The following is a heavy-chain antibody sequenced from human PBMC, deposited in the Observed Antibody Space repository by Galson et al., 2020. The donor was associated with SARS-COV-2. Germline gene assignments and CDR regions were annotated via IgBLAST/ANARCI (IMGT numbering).Heavy chain of an antibody. CDR2: IYYSGST. J-gene: IGHJ4*02. D-gene: IGHD3-3*01. CDR1: GGSISSSSYY. V-gene: IGHV4-39*07. CDR3: ARAAQTYYDFWSGDYNAPHFDY. Sequence: SETLSLTCTVSGGSISSSSYYWGWIRQPPGKGLEWIGSIYYSGSTYYNPSLKSRVTISVDTSKNQFSLKLSSVTAADTAVYYCARAAQTYYDFWSGDYNAPHFDYWGQGTLVAVSS.